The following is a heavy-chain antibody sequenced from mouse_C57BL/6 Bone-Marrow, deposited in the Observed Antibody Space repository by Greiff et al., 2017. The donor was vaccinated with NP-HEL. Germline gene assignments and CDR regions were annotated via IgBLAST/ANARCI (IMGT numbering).Heavy chain of an antibody. V-gene: IGHV1-80*01. J-gene: IGHJ4*01. D-gene: IGHD1-1*01. Sequence: VQLQQSGAELVKPGASVKISCKASGYAFSSYWMNWVKQRPGKGLEWIGQIYPGDGDTNYNGKFKGKATLTADKSSSTAYMQLSSLTSEDSAVYFCARKSFITTVGGAMDYWGQGTSVTVSS. CDR1: GYAFSSYW. CDR3: ARKSFITTVGGAMDY. CDR2: IYPGDGDT.